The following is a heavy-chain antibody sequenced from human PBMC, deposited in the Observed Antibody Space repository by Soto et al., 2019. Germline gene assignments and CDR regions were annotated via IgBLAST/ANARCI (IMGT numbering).Heavy chain of an antibody. J-gene: IGHJ4*02. D-gene: IGHD6-19*01. CDR1: GFTFSSYA. CDR2: ISGSGGST. Sequence: EVQLLESGGGLVQPGGSLRLSCAASGFTFSSYAMSWVRQAPGKGLEWVSAISGSGGSTYYADSVKGRFTISRDNSKNTLYLQMNSLRAEDTAVYYCAKVGVSGWYLPPNYFDYWGQGTLVTVSS. CDR3: AKVGVSGWYLPPNYFDY. V-gene: IGHV3-23*01.